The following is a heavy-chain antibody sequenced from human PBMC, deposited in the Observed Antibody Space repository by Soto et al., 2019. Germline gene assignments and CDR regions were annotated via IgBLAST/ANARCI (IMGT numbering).Heavy chain of an antibody. CDR3: ARDASAFEV. V-gene: IGHV3-66*01. Sequence: PGGSLRLSCAASGYSVSDNYLSWFRQAPGKGLEWVSIIYDGGTTQYADSVKGRFTISREESKNTLYLQMNSLRVEDTAVYYCARDASAFEVWGQGTMVTVSS. J-gene: IGHJ3*01. CDR2: IYDGGTT. CDR1: GYSVSDNY.